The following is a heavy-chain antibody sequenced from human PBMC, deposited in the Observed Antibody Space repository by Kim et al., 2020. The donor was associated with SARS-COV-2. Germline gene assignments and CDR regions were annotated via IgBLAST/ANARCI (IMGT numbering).Heavy chain of an antibody. CDR1: GGSISSSSYY. CDR3: ARYGDYSADFDY. D-gene: IGHD4-17*01. V-gene: IGHV4-39*01. CDR2: IYYSGST. J-gene: IGHJ4*02. Sequence: SETLSLTCTVSGGSISSSSYYWGWIRQPPGKGLEWIGSIYYSGSTYYNPSLKSRVTISVDTSKNQFSLKLSSVTAADTGVYYCARYGDYSADFDYWGQGTLLTVSS.